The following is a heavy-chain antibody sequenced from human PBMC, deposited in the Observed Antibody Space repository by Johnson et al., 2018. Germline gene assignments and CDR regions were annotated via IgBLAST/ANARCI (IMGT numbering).Heavy chain of an antibody. CDR3: ARTGGQLAPFDC. CDR2: VSYSGST. D-gene: IGHD6-6*01. V-gene: IGHV4-59*01. Sequence: QVQLQESGPGLVKPSETLSLICSVSRDSISTTSYWSWIRQPPGKGLEYIGYVSYSGSTSYNSSLKSRATISVDMSKSQVSLKLNSVTAADTAVDYCARTGGQLAPFDCGGQGTLVTVSS. CDR1: RDSISTTSY. J-gene: IGHJ4*02.